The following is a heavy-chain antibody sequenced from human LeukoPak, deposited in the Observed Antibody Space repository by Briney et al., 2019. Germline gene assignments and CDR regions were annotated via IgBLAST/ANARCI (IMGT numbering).Heavy chain of an antibody. CDR3: AISVRSASSAYYYSFDH. J-gene: IGHJ4*02. V-gene: IGHV3-33*01. Sequence: GRSLRLSCAASGFTFSSYGMHWVRQAPGKGLEWVAVIWYDGSNKYYADSVKGRFTISRDNSKNTLYLQMNSLRAEDTAVYYCAISVRSASSAYYYSFDHWGQGTLVTVSS. CDR1: GFTFSSYG. D-gene: IGHD3-22*01. CDR2: IWYDGSNK.